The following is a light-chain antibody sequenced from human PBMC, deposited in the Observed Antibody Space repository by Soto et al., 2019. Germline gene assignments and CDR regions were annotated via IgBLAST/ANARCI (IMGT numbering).Light chain of an antibody. CDR1: SSDVGDYNY. CDR2: EVS. J-gene: IGLJ1*01. V-gene: IGLV2-14*01. Sequence: QSVLTQPASVSGSPGQSITISCTGTSSDVGDYNYVSWYQQHPGKAPKLMIYEVSNRPSGVSNRFSGSKSGNTASLTISGVQAEDEADYYCSSYTRSSTLYVFGTGTKVTVL. CDR3: SSYTRSSTLYV.